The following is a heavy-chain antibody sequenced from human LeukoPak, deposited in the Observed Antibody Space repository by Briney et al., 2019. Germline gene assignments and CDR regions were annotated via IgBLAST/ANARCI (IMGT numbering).Heavy chain of an antibody. CDR1: GFTFSSYS. V-gene: IGHV3-21*01. Sequence: GGSLRLSCAASGFTFSSYSMNWVRQAPGKGLEWASSISSSSSYIYYADSVKGRFTISRDNAKNSLYLQMNSLRAEDTAVYYCARDSVPGSWEFDYWGQGTLVTVSS. D-gene: IGHD6-13*01. CDR3: ARDSVPGSWEFDY. J-gene: IGHJ4*02. CDR2: ISSSSSYI.